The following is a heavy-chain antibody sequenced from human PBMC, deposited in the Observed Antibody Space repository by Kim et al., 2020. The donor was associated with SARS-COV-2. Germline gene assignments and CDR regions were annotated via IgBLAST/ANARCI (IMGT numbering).Heavy chain of an antibody. Sequence: SETLSLTCAVYGGSFSGYYWSWIRQPPGKGLEWIGEINHSGSTNYNPSLKSRVTISVDTSKNQFSLKLSSVTAADTAVYYCARARYCSGGSCPAYYFDYWGQGTLVTVSS. J-gene: IGHJ4*02. D-gene: IGHD2-15*01. CDR2: INHSGST. V-gene: IGHV4-34*01. CDR1: GGSFSGYY. CDR3: ARARYCSGGSCPAYYFDY.